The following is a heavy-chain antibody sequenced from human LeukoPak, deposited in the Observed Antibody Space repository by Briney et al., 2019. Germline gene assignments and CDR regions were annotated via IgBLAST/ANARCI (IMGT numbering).Heavy chain of an antibody. V-gene: IGHV1-18*01. CDR1: VYTFTSHG. Sequence: ASVKVSCKASVYTFTSHGISWVRQAPGQGLEWMGWIRPYDDNTNYAQKLQGRVTMTTGTSTSTAYMELRSLRSDDTAVYFCARGPYDFWSGSPLSFDPWGQGTLVTVSS. CDR2: IRPYDDNT. D-gene: IGHD3-3*01. CDR3: ARGPYDFWSGSPLSFDP. J-gene: IGHJ5*02.